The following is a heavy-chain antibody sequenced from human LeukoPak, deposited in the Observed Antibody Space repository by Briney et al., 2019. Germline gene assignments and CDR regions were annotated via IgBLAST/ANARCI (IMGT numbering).Heavy chain of an antibody. CDR3: ARVSSSWYQDWYFDR. V-gene: IGHV4-30-4*07. D-gene: IGHD6-13*01. J-gene: IGHJ2*01. Sequence: KSSETLSLTCAGSGGSISSGGYSWSWIRQPPGKGLEWIGNIYYSGSTYYNPSLKSRVTISVDTSKMQFSLKLSSVTAADKAVYYCARVSSSWYQDWYFDRWGRGTWSLSPQ. CDR1: GGSISSGGYS. CDR2: IYYSGST.